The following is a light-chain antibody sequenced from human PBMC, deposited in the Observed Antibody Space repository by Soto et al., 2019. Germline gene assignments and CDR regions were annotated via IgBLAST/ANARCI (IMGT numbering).Light chain of an antibody. CDR1: SSDVGLYNY. V-gene: IGLV2-14*01. J-gene: IGLJ2*01. Sequence: QSALTQPASVSGSPGQSITISCTGTSSDVGLYNYVSWYQQHPGKVPKLMISEVSKRPAGVSNRFSGSKSGNTASLTISGLQAEDEADYYCSSYTTTYGVVFGEGTKLTVL. CDR3: SSYTTTYGVV. CDR2: EVS.